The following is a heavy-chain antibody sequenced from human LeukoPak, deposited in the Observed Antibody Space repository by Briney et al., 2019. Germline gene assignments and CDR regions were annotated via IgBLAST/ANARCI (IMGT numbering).Heavy chain of an antibody. CDR2: IYHSGST. D-gene: IGHD2-21*02. CDR3: ARDPELNCGGDCLGYGMDV. CDR1: GGSISSSNW. V-gene: IGHV4-4*02. J-gene: IGHJ6*02. Sequence: SGTLSLTCAVSGGSISSSNWWSWVRQPPGKGLEWIGEIYHSGSTNYNPSLKSRVTISVDKSKNQFSLKLSSVTAADTAVYYCARDPELNCGGDCLGYGMDVWGQGTTVTVSS.